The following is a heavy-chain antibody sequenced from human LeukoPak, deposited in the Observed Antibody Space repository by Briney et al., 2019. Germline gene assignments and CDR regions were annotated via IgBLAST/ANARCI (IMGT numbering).Heavy chain of an antibody. V-gene: IGHV4-31*03. CDR1: GGSISSGGYY. Sequence: PSETLSLTCTVSGGSISSGGYYWSWIRQHPGKGLEWIGYIYYSGSTYYNPSLKSRVTISVDTSKNQFSLKLSSVTAADTAVYYCARGPGWELLVDYWGQGTLVTVSS. CDR3: ARGPGWELLVDY. J-gene: IGHJ4*02. CDR2: IYYSGST. D-gene: IGHD1-26*01.